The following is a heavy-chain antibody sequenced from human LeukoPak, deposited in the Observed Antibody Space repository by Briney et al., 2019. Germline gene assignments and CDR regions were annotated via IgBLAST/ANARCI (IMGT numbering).Heavy chain of an antibody. J-gene: IGHJ4*02. Sequence: PGGSLRLSCAASGFTFSSYSMNWVRQAPGKGLEWVSSISSSSYIYYADSVKGRFTISRDNAKNSLYLQMNSLRAEDTAVYYCAISSQLLPPYFDYWGQGTLVTVSS. V-gene: IGHV3-21*01. CDR1: GFTFSSYS. CDR2: ISSSSYI. D-gene: IGHD2-2*01. CDR3: AISSQLLPPYFDY.